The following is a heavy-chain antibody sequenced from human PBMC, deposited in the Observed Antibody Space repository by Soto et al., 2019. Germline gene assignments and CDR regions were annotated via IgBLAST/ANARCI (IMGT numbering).Heavy chain of an antibody. J-gene: IGHJ4*02. Sequence: QVQLQQSGPGLVKPSQTLSLTCAISGDSVSSNSAAWNWIRQSPSIGLEWLGRTYYRSKWYNDYAVSVKSRITINTDTSKNQFSLQLNSVAPEDTAVYYCARGVAAAGNRLQYWGQGTLVTVSS. CDR2: TYYRSKWYN. D-gene: IGHD6-13*01. CDR1: GDSVSSNSAA. CDR3: ARGVAAAGNRLQY. V-gene: IGHV6-1*01.